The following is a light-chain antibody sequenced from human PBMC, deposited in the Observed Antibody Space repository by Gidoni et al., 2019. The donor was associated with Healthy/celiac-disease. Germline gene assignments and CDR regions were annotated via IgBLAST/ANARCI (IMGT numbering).Light chain of an antibody. V-gene: IGKV1-5*01. CDR3: QHYNSYSRMYT. CDR1: QSIRSW. CDR2: DAS. Sequence: DIQMTQSPSTLSASEGDRVPITCRASQSIRSWLAWYQQKPGKAPKLLIYDASSLESWVPSRFSCSGSGTEFTLTISSLQPDDFATYSCQHYNSYSRMYTFGQGTKLEIK. J-gene: IGKJ2*01.